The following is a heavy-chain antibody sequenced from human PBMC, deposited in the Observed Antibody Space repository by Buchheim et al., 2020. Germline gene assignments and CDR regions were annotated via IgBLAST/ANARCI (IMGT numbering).Heavy chain of an antibody. V-gene: IGHV3-33*01. CDR1: GFTFSSYG. J-gene: IGHJ5*02. CDR3: AREGYYYDSSDPVWFDP. CDR2: IWYDGRNN. Sequence: QVQLVESGGGVVQPGRSLRLSCAASGFTFSSYGMHWVRQAPGKGLEWVAVIWYDGRNNYYADSVKGRFTISRDNSKNTLYLQMNSLRAEDTAVYYCAREGYYYDSSDPVWFDPWGQGTL. D-gene: IGHD3-22*01.